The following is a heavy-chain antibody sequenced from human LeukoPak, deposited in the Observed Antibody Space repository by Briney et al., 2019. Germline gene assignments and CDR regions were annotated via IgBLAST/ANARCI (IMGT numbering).Heavy chain of an antibody. CDR2: INHSGST. CDR1: GGSFSGYY. J-gene: IGHJ1*01. CDR3: ARQTGYFRY. Sequence: SETLSLTCAVYGGSFSGYYWSWIRQPPGKGLEWIGDINHSGSTKYNPSLKSRVTISVDTSKNQFSLKLNSVTAADTAVYYCARQTGYFRYWGQGTLVAVSS. D-gene: IGHD3-10*01. V-gene: IGHV4-34*01.